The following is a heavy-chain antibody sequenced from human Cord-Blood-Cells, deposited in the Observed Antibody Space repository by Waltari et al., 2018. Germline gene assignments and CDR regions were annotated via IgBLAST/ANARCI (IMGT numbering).Heavy chain of an antibody. CDR2: INHSGST. CDR3: AREGLGYCSSTSCYALDY. CDR1: GGSFRGYY. J-gene: IGHJ4*02. V-gene: IGHV4-34*01. Sequence: QVQLQQWGAGLLKPSETLSLTCAVYGGSFRGYYWSWIRQPPGKGLEWIGEINHSGSTNYNLSLKSRVTISVDTSKNQFSLKLSSVTAADTAVYYCAREGLGYCSSTSCYALDYWGQGTLVTVSS. D-gene: IGHD2-2*01.